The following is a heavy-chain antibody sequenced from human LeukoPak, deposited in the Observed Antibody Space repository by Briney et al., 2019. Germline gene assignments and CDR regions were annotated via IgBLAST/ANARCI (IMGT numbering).Heavy chain of an antibody. D-gene: IGHD2-15*01. V-gene: IGHV3-23*01. CDR2: ISGSGGST. CDR1: GFTFSEYE. J-gene: IGHJ4*02. Sequence: GGSLRLSCVASGFTFSEYELNWVRQAPGKGLEWVSAISGSGGSTYYADSVKGRFTISRDNSKNTLYLQMNSLRAEDTAVYYCAKGLFAAYFDYWGQGTLVTVSS. CDR3: AKGLFAAYFDY.